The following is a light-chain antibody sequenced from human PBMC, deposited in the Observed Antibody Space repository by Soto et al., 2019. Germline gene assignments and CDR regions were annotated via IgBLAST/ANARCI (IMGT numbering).Light chain of an antibody. J-gene: IGLJ1*01. V-gene: IGLV2-23*02. CDR1: SSDVGSYNL. Sequence: QSALTQPASVSGSPGQSITISCTGNSSDVGSYNLVSWYQQHPGKAPKLMIYEVNKRPSGVSNRFSGSKSGNTASLTISGLQAEDEADYYCCSYAGSSTLYVFGTGTKVTVL. CDR2: EVN. CDR3: CSYAGSSTLYV.